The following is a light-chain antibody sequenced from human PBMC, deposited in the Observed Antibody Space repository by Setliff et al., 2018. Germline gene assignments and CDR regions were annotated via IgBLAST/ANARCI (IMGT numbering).Light chain of an antibody. V-gene: IGLV2-11*01. CDR1: TSDVGTYDF. J-gene: IGLJ1*01. CDR3: CSYAPTYISV. CDR2: DVT. Sequence: QSALTQPRSVSGSPGQSVTISCTRTTSDVGTYDFVSWYQGHPGKAPKLIIYDVTKRPSGVPDRFSGSKSGDTASLTISGLQAEDEADYYCCSYAPTYISVFGTGTKVTVL.